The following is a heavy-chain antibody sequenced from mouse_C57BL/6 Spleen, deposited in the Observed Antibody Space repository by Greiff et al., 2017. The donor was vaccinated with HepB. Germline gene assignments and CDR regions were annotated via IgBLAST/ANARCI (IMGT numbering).Heavy chain of an antibody. Sequence: KESCKASGYTFTSYWMHWVKQRPGQGLEWIGEIDPSDSYTNYNQKFKGKSTLTVDKSSSTAYMQLSSLTSEDSAVYYCARAGDYYGSSYDYWGQGTTLTVSS. CDR1: GYTFTSYW. V-gene: IGHV1-69*01. CDR3: ARAGDYYGSSYDY. CDR2: IDPSDSYT. D-gene: IGHD1-1*01. J-gene: IGHJ2*01.